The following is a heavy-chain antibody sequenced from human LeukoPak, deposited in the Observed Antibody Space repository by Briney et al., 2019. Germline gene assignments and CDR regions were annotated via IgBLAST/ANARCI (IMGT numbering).Heavy chain of an antibody. Sequence: PGGSLRLSCAGSGFTFSSYAMSWVRQVPGKGLEGVSAISGSGGSTYYADSVKGRFTISRDNSKNTLYLQMNSLRAEDTAVYYCARDIQLQDAFDIWGQGTMVTVSS. V-gene: IGHV3-23*01. CDR2: ISGSGGST. CDR1: GFTFSSYA. CDR3: ARDIQLQDAFDI. J-gene: IGHJ3*02. D-gene: IGHD5-24*01.